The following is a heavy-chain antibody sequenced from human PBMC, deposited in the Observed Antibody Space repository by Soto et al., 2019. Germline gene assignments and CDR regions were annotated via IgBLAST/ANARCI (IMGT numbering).Heavy chain of an antibody. V-gene: IGHV3-33*01. CDR2: IGHDGTTK. CDR1: GFTFSTSG. CDR3: ARGNQLLYGEGPFDY. J-gene: IGHJ4*02. Sequence: QVHLVESGGGEVQPVRSLRLSCSASGFTFSTSGMHWVRQAPGKGLEWVAIIGHDGTTKYNTDSVKGRLTISRYNFKSTLYLKMNSLREEDTAVYYCARGNQLLYGEGPFDYWGQGTLVTVSS. D-gene: IGHD2-2*02.